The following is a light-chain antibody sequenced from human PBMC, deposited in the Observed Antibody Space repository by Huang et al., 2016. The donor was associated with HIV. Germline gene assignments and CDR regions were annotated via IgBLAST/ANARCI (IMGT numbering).Light chain of an antibody. CDR3: HQSSTLPWT. CDR1: QSIGSA. V-gene: IGKV6-21*01. Sequence: EVVLTQFPDFQSATPKEKVTIPCRASQSIGSALHWYKQKPNQSPELLIKFASQSVAGVPARCSCSGSGTEFTLTINSLEAEDAATYYCHQSSTLPWTFGQGTKVEIK. CDR2: FAS. J-gene: IGKJ1*01.